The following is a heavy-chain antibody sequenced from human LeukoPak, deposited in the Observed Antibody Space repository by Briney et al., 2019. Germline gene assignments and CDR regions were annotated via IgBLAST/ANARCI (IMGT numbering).Heavy chain of an antibody. Sequence: SVTLSLTCGVSGGSISTTNWWSWVRQPPGKGLEWIGEIYHTGSTNYNPSFKSRVTMSLDKSKNQFSLNLSSLTAADTAVYYCASSTRVSFGLGAFDIWGQGTLVTVSS. D-gene: IGHD3-10*01. J-gene: IGHJ3*02. CDR1: GGSISTTNW. CDR3: ASSTRVSFGLGAFDI. V-gene: IGHV4-4*02. CDR2: IYHTGST.